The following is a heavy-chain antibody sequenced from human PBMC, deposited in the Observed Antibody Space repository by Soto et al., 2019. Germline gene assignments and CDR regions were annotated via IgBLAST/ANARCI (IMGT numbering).Heavy chain of an antibody. D-gene: IGHD3-3*01. CDR3: ARVASYYDFWSGPIMEWSYFDY. CDR1: GGSISSGGYY. J-gene: IGHJ4*02. V-gene: IGHV4-31*03. CDR2: IYYSGST. Sequence: QVQLQESGPGLVKPSQTLSLTCTVSGGSISSGGYYWSWIRQHPGKGLEWIGYIYYSGSTYYNPSLKSRVTISVDTSKNQFSLKLSSVTAADTAVYYFARVASYYDFWSGPIMEWSYFDYWGQGTLVTVSS.